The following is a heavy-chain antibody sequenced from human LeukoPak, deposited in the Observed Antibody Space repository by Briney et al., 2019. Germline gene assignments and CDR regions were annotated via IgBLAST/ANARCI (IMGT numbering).Heavy chain of an antibody. CDR2: ISGNGGST. J-gene: IGHJ1*01. CDR1: GFIFSSYA. Sequence: PGGSLRLSCAASGFIFSSYAMSWVRQAPGKGLEWVSGISGNGGSTYDADSVKGRFTISRDNSKNTLSLQMNSLRAEDTAVYYCAKDDAWGRYKDWGQGTLVTVSS. V-gene: IGHV3-23*01. D-gene: IGHD3-16*01. CDR3: AKDDAWGRYKD.